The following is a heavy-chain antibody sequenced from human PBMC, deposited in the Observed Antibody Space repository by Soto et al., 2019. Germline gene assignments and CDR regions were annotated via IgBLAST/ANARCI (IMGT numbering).Heavy chain of an antibody. Sequence: QVQLRESGPGLVKPSQTLSLTCTVSGGSITSGDYYWSWIRQPPGKGLEWIGYIYFSGSTYYNPSLKSRLSLSVDTSRNQFSLKLSSVTAADTAVYYCARANCSTASCYYADYYYYGMDVWGQGTTVTVSS. CDR2: IYFSGST. J-gene: IGHJ6*02. D-gene: IGHD2-2*01. CDR3: ARANCSTASCYYADYYYYGMDV. CDR1: GGSITSGDYY. V-gene: IGHV4-30-4*01.